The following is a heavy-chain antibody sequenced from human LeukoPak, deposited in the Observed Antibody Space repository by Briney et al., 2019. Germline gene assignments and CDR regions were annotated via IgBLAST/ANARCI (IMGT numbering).Heavy chain of an antibody. V-gene: IGHV3-11*06. CDR3: ARGQADFDS. J-gene: IGHJ4*02. CDR1: GFTFSDFY. CDR2: ITSSSSYT. Sequence: GGSLRLSCAASGFTFSDFYMTWIRQAPGKGLEWVSYITSSSSYTNYADSVKGRFTISRDNPKNSLYLQMNSLRAEDTAVYYCARGQADFDSWGQGTLVTVPS.